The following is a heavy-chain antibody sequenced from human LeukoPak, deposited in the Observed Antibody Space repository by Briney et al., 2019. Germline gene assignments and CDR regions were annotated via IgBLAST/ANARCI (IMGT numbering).Heavy chain of an antibody. J-gene: IGHJ4*02. V-gene: IGHV4-34*01. CDR3: AISDYGDYLTY. CDR2: INHSGST. Sequence: SETLSLTCAVYGGSFSGYYWSWIRQPPGKGLEWIWEINHSGSTNYNPSLKSRVTISVDTSKNQFSLKLSSVTAADTAVYYCAISDYGDYLTYWGQGTLVTVSS. CDR1: GGSFSGYY. D-gene: IGHD4-17*01.